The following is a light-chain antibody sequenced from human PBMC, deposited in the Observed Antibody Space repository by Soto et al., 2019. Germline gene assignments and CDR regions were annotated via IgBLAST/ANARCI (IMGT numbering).Light chain of an antibody. V-gene: IGLV2-14*01. CDR1: SSDVGGYNH. CDR2: EVS. Sequence: QSVLTQPASVSGSPGQSITISCTGTSSDVGGYNHVSWYQQHPGKAPKLIIYEVSNRPSGVSNRFAGSKSGNTAFLTISGLQAEDEAVYYCSSYTTTSTVVFGGGTKLTVL. CDR3: SSYTTTSTVV. J-gene: IGLJ2*01.